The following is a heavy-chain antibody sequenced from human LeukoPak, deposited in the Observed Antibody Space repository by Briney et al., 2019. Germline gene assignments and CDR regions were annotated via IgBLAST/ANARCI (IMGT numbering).Heavy chain of an antibody. D-gene: IGHD3-10*01. CDR1: GYTFTSYG. V-gene: IGHV1-18*04. J-gene: IGHJ4*02. Sequence: VASVKVSCKASGYTFTSYGISWVRQAPGQGLEWMGWISAYNGNTNYAQKLQGRVTMTTDTSTSTAYMELRSLRSDDTAVYYCARDVGGSRSPYFDYWGQGTLVTVSS. CDR2: ISAYNGNT. CDR3: ARDVGGSRSPYFDY.